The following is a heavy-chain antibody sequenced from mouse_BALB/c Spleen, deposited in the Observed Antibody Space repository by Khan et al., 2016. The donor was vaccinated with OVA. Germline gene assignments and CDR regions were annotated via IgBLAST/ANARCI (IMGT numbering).Heavy chain of an antibody. CDR2: IWSAGST. Sequence: QVQLKESGPGLVQPSQSLSITCTVSGFSLTNYSVHWVRQSPGKGLEWLGVIWSAGSTDYNAAFISRLTIRKDNSRSQVFFKMNSLQPNDTAIYYWARRGCDYGRGALFAYWGQGTLVTVSA. D-gene: IGHD2-4*01. CDR1: GFSLTNYS. CDR3: ARRGCDYGRGALFAY. J-gene: IGHJ3*01. V-gene: IGHV2-2*02.